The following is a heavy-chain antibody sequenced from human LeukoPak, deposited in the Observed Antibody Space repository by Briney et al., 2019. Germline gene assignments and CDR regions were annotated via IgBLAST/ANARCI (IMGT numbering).Heavy chain of an antibody. CDR1: GGTFSSYA. V-gene: IGHV1-69*05. D-gene: IGHD1-26*01. Sequence: SVKVSCKASGGTFSSYAISWVRQAPGQGLEWMGRIIPIFGTANYAQKFRGRVTITTDESTSTAYMELSSLRSEDTAVYYCARVGVGATSPFGYWGQGTLVTVSS. CDR2: IIPIFGTA. CDR3: ARVGVGATSPFGY. J-gene: IGHJ4*02.